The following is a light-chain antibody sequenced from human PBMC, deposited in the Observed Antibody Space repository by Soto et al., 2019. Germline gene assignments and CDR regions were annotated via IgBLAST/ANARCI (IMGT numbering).Light chain of an antibody. V-gene: IGLV4-69*01. J-gene: IGLJ2*01. CDR3: QTWGSGIVV. CDR1: SGHSNYA. CDR2: LNSDGSH. Sequence: QSALTQSPSASASLGASVKLTCTLSSGHSNYAIAWHQQQSEKGPRYLMKLNSDGSHSKGDGIPDRFSGSSSGAERYLTISSLQSEDEADYSCQTWGSGIVVFGGGTKLTVL.